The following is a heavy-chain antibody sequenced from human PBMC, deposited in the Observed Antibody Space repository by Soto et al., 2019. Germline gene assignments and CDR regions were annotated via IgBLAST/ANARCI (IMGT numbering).Heavy chain of an antibody. CDR3: ARDKARLQIGGNYYYGMDL. V-gene: IGHV1-69*12. Sequence: QVQLVQPGAEVTKHGSSVTVSCKASGGTFGNSAISWVRQAPGQGIEWMGGIMPIFPTPDYAQKFQGRITITVDEYTSTADMESTSLRSEAPAVYYCARDKARLQIGGNYYYGMDLWGQGTTVTV. D-gene: IGHD4-4*01. CDR1: GGTFGNSA. J-gene: IGHJ6*02. CDR2: IMPIFPTP.